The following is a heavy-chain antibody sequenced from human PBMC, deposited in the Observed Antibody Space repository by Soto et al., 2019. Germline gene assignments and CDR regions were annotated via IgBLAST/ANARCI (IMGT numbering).Heavy chain of an antibody. V-gene: IGHV1-3*01. CDR1: GYTFTSYA. J-gene: IGHJ4*02. D-gene: IGHD3-10*01. Sequence: ASVKVSCKASGYTFTSYAMHWVRQAPGQRLEWMGWINAGNGNTKYSQKFQGRVTITRDTSASTAYMELSSLRSEDTAVYYCLMLELLAPYFDYRGQAPLVTLSS. CDR2: INAGNGNT. CDR3: LMLELLAPYFDY.